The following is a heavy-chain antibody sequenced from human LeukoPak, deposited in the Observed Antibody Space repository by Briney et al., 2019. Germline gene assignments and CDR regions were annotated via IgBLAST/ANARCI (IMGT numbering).Heavy chain of an antibody. CDR2: ISSSSSYI. CDR1: GFTFSRYS. J-gene: IGHJ3*02. V-gene: IGHV3-21*01. Sequence: PGGSLRLSCAASGFTFSRYSMNWVRQAPGKGLEWVSYISSSSSYIYYADSVKGRFTISRDNSKSSLYLQMNSLRPEDTALYYCTRSRAPTADPDAFDIWGQGTMVTVSS. CDR3: TRSRAPTADPDAFDI. D-gene: IGHD1-14*01.